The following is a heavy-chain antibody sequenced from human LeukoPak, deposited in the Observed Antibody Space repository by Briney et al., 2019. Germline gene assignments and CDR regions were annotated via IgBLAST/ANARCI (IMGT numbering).Heavy chain of an antibody. CDR3: AKCIPFDSSSCPFDY. V-gene: IGHV3-23*01. Sequence: GGSLRLSCAASGFTFSNYAMSWVRQAPGKGLEWVSALRGSGGSTYYADSVKGRFTISRDNSKNTLYLQMNSLRAEDTAVYYCAKCIPFDSSSCPFDYWGQGTLVTVSS. J-gene: IGHJ4*02. CDR2: LRGSGGST. D-gene: IGHD6-13*01. CDR1: GFTFSNYA.